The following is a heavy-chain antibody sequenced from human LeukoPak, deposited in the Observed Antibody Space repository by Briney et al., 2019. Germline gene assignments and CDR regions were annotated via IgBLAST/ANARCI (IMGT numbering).Heavy chain of an antibody. CDR3: ARDGYYDFWSGYYNY. D-gene: IGHD3-3*01. V-gene: IGHV1-18*01. J-gene: IGHJ4*02. CDR2: ISAYNGNT. Sequence: SVKXSCKASGYTFTSYGISWVRQAPGQGLEWMGWISAYNGNTNYAQKLQGRVTMTTDTSTSTAYMELRSLRSDDTAVYYCARDGYYDFWSGYYNYWGQGTLVTVSS. CDR1: GYTFTSYG.